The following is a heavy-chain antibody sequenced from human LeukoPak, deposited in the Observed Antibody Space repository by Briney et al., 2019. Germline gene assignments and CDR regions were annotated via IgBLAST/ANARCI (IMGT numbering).Heavy chain of an antibody. CDR1: GFTFSNYA. J-gene: IGHJ4*02. CDR2: ISGSGGDT. CDR3: RYFLPHFDY. D-gene: IGHD2/OR15-2a*01. V-gene: IGHV3-23*01. Sequence: HPGGSLRLSCAASGFTFSNYAMNWVRQAPGKGLEWVSAISGSGGDTYYADSVKGRFTISRDNSKNTLYLQMNSLRAEDTAVYYCRYFLPHFDYWGQGTLVTVSS.